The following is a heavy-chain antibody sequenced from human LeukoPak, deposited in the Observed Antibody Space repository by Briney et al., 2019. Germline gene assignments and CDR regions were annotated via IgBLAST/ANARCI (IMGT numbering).Heavy chain of an antibody. V-gene: IGHV4-59*03. Sequence: PSETLSLTCTVSGGSISSYYWSWVRQPPGKGLEWIGFIHYSGGTNCNPSLKSRVTISVDTSKNQFSLNLSSVTAADTAVYYCAQGYRYGRFDYWGQGTLVTVSS. J-gene: IGHJ4*02. CDR1: GGSISSYY. CDR2: IHYSGGT. CDR3: AQGYRYGRFDY. D-gene: IGHD5-18*01.